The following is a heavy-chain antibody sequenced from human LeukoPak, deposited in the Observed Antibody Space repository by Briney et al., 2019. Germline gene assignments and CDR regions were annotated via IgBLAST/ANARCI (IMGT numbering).Heavy chain of an antibody. CDR3: ALNMIGGQIFDF. V-gene: IGHV3-7*01. D-gene: IGHD3-16*01. CDR1: GFTFSNYW. Sequence: PGGSLRLSCAAPGFTFSNYWMSWVRQAPGKGLEWVADIKRDGSEKHYVDSVKGRFTISRDDAKNSLYLQMNSLRAEDTAVYYCALNMIGGQIFDFWGQGTLVTVSS. J-gene: IGHJ4*02. CDR2: IKRDGSEK.